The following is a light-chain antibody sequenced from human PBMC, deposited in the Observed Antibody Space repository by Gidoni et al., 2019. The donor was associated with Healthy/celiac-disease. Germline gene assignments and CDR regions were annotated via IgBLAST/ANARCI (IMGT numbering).Light chain of an antibody. Sequence: EIVLTQSPVTLSLSPGQRATLSCRASQSVSSSYLAWYQQKPGQAPRLLIYGASSRATGIPDRFSGSGSGTDFTLTISRLEPEDFAVYYCQQYGSSPSTFXGXTKVEIK. J-gene: IGKJ4*01. CDR3: QQYGSSPST. CDR1: QSVSSSY. V-gene: IGKV3-20*01. CDR2: GAS.